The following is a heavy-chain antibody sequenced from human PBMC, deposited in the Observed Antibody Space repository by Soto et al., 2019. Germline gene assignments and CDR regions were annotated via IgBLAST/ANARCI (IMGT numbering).Heavy chain of an antibody. Sequence: KPSETLSLTCTVSGGSISSYYWSWIRQPPGKGLEWIGYIYYSGSTNYNPSLKSRVTISVDTSKNQFSLKLSSVTAADTAVYYCASEEPEKADSSGLPTWGSFDYWGQGTLVTVSS. CDR3: ASEEPEKADSSGLPTWGSFDY. CDR2: IYYSGST. V-gene: IGHV4-59*01. CDR1: GGSISSYY. D-gene: IGHD3-22*01. J-gene: IGHJ4*02.